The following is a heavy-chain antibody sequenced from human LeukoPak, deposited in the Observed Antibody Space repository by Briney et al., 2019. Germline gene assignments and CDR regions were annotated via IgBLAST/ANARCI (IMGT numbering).Heavy chain of an antibody. CDR2: INTDGSSA. V-gene: IGHV3-74*01. Sequence: PGGSLRLSCAASGFTFSSYWMHWVRQAPGKGLVWVSRINTDGSSASYADSVKGRFTISRDNAKNTLYLQMNSLRAEDTAVYYCARDSSSCPGDYWGQGTLVTVSS. CDR3: ARDSSSCPGDY. D-gene: IGHD6-13*01. J-gene: IGHJ4*02. CDR1: GFTFSSYW.